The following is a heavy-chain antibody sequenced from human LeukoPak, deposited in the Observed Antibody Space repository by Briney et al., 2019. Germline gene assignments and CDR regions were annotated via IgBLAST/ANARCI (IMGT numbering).Heavy chain of an antibody. CDR1: GFSFSSSQ. Sequence: KAGGSLRLSCAASGFSFSSSQMTWVRQAPGKGLEWVSSISTSSSYTYYADSLKGRITISRDNAKNSLYLQINSLRPDDTAVYYCARELEGFDIWGQGTMVTVSS. J-gene: IGHJ3*02. D-gene: IGHD1-1*01. CDR2: ISTSSSYT. V-gene: IGHV3-21*03. CDR3: ARELEGFDI.